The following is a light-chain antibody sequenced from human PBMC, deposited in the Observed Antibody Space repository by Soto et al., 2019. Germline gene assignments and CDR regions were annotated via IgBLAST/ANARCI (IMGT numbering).Light chain of an antibody. J-gene: IGLJ1*01. CDR3: SSYTSSSTYL. V-gene: IGLV2-14*03. CDR1: SSDVAGYNS. CDR2: DVT. Sequence: QSALTQPASVSGSPGQSITISCTGTSSDVAGYNSVSWYQQHPGKAPKLMIYDVTNRPSGVSNRFSGSKSGNTASLTISGLQAEDEADYYCSSYTSSSTYLCGTGTKLTVL.